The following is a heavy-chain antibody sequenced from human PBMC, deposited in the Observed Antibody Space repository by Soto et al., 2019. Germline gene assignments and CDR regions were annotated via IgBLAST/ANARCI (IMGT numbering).Heavy chain of an antibody. CDR2: IYSGGRN. V-gene: IGHV4-4*07. CDR3: ASYYGSGSRNWYDP. CDR1: GGSISSFY. Sequence: PSETLSLNCTVSGGSISSFYWSWVRQPAGKGLEWIGRIYSGGRNNYNPSLKSRVTISVDTSKNQFSLKLSSVTAADTAVYYCASYYGSGSRNWYDPCGQGTLVTVSS. D-gene: IGHD3-10*01. J-gene: IGHJ5*02.